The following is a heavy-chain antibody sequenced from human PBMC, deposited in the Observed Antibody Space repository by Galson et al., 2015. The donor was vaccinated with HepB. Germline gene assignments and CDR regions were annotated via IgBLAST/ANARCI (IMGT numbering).Heavy chain of an antibody. CDR2: ISANNGNT. CDR3: ARTLTTVTDDAFDV. CDR1: GYTFSSND. D-gene: IGHD4-17*01. J-gene: IGHJ3*01. V-gene: IGHV1-18*04. Sequence: SVKVSCKASGYTFSSNDIDWVRQAPGQGLEWMGRISANNGNTNYAQKLQGRVTMTTDTSTSTAYMELRSLRSDDTAVYYCARTLTTVTDDAFDVWGQGTLVIVSS.